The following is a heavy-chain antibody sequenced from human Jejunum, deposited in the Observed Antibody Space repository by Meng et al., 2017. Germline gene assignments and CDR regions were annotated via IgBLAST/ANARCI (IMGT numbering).Heavy chain of an antibody. Sequence: QVQLQELCPGLVKPWGTLSLTCAVSGDSISSSYWWSRVRQSPGKGLEWIGEIYHSGTTNYNPSLKSRVTLSVDKSKNQFSLNLSSVTAADTAVYFCARDFEALNGVWGQGTLVTVSS. CDR3: ARDFEALNGV. V-gene: IGHV4-4*02. J-gene: IGHJ1*01. CDR2: IYHSGTT. CDR1: GDSISSSYW. D-gene: IGHD2-8*01.